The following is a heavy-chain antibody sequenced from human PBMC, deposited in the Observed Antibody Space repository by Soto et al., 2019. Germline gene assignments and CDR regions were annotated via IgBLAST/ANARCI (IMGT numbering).Heavy chain of an antibody. CDR3: ARVLWTPDYHYFMDV. V-gene: IGHV4-31*03. D-gene: IGHD2-21*01. J-gene: IGHJ6*03. CDR1: GGSISSGGYY. Sequence: QVQLQESGPGLVKPSQTLSLTCTVSGGSISSGGYYWSWIRQHPGKGLEWIGYIYYIGSTNYNPSRKSRVTISVDTSKGQFSLKLSSVTAADTAVYYCARVLWTPDYHYFMDVWGKGTTVTVYS. CDR2: IYYIGST.